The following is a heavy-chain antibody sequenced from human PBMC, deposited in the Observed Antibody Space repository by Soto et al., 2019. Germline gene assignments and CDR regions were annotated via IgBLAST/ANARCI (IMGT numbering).Heavy chain of an antibody. Sequence: SETLSLTCAVSGYSISSGYYWGWLRQPPGKGLEWIGSIYHGGSTYYNPSLNSRVTLSIDMTNNHVSLILNSVTAADTAVYYCARIWRELYYYDSSGYYYRYFDYWGQGTLVTVSS. CDR2: IYHGGST. D-gene: IGHD3-22*01. CDR1: GYSISSGYY. J-gene: IGHJ4*02. V-gene: IGHV4-38-2*01. CDR3: ARIWRELYYYDSSGYYYRYFDY.